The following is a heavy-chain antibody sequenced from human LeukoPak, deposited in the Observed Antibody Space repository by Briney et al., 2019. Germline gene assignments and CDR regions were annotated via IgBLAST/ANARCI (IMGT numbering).Heavy chain of an antibody. J-gene: IGHJ5*02. CDR2: INPNSGGT. Sequence: GASVKVSCKASGYTFTGYYMHWVRQAPGQGLEWMGRINPNSGGTNYAQKFQGRVTMTRDTSISTAYMELSRLRSDDTAVYYCARVSSFDYYDSSGYSLVSWGQGXXVTVSS. D-gene: IGHD3-22*01. CDR3: ARVSSFDYYDSSGYSLVS. CDR1: GYTFTGYY. V-gene: IGHV1-2*06.